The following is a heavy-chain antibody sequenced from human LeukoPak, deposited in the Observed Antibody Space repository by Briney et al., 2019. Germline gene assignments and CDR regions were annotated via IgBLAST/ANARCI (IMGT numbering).Heavy chain of an antibody. Sequence: ASVKVSCKASGYKFTDYYIHWVRQAPGRGLEWMGWINPNSDGRNYAQKFQGRVTMTWDTSISTAYMALSSLTSDDTAVFFCARTPMGGHFYMDVWGKGTAVIVSS. CDR2: INPNSDGR. CDR3: ARTPMGGHFYMDV. CDR1: GYKFTDYY. V-gene: IGHV1-2*02. D-gene: IGHD2-15*01. J-gene: IGHJ6*03.